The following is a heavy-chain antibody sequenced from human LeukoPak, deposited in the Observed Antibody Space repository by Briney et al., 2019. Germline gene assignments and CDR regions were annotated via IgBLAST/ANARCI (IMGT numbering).Heavy chain of an antibody. V-gene: IGHV3-66*04. CDR2: IYSGGGT. J-gene: IGHJ5*02. Sequence: TGGSLRLSCAASGFTVRSNYMSWVRQAPGKGLEWVSIIYSGGGTYYADSVKGRFTISRDNSKNTVYLQMNSLRAEDAAVYYCARLAGFGVVVISWGQGTLVTVSS. CDR3: ARLAGFGVVVIS. D-gene: IGHD3-22*01. CDR1: GFTVRSNY.